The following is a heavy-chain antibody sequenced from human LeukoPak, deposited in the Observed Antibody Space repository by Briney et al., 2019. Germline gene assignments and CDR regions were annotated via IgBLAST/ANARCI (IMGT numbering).Heavy chain of an antibody. D-gene: IGHD3-22*01. V-gene: IGHV3-48*01. CDR2: ISSSSSTI. Sequence: GGSLRLSCAASGFTFSSYSVNWVRQVPGKGLEWVSYISSSSSTIYYADSVKGRFTISRDNAKNSLYLQMNSLRAEDTAVYYCARDFRYYYDSSGCWGQGTLVTVSS. CDR3: ARDFRYYYDSSGC. CDR1: GFTFSSYS. J-gene: IGHJ4*02.